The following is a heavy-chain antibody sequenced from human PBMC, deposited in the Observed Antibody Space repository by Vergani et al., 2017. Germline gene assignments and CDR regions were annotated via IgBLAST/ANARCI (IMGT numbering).Heavy chain of an antibody. V-gene: IGHV4-61*02. J-gene: IGHJ3*01. Sequence: QVQLQESGPGLVKPSQTLSLTCTVSGGSFSTGGQSWTWLRQSAGKGLEWIGRIYTSGATNYNPSLRSRSSMSVDASKNQFSLKLTSVTAADTAVYYCARDGGEYDKDALDVWGQGTKVTVTS. CDR2: IYTSGAT. CDR1: GGSFSTGGQS. D-gene: IGHD2-21*01. CDR3: ARDGGEYDKDALDV.